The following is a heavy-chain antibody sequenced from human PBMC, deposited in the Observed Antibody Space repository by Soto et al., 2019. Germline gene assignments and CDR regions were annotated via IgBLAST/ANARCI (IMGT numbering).Heavy chain of an antibody. Sequence: GASGKVSCKASGYTFTSYGISWVRQAPGQGLEWMGWISAYNGNTNYAQKLQGRVTMTTDTSTSTAYMELRSLRSDDTAVYYCARGEMRRLLWSFVDYYFDYWGQGTLVTVSS. D-gene: IGHD3-3*01. J-gene: IGHJ4*02. CDR1: GYTFTSYG. V-gene: IGHV1-18*01. CDR2: ISAYNGNT. CDR3: ARGEMRRLLWSFVDYYFDY.